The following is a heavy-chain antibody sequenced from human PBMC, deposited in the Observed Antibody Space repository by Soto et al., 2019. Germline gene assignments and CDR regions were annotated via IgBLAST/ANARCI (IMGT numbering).Heavy chain of an antibody. D-gene: IGHD3-9*01. J-gene: IGHJ4*02. CDR3: ARVEAKRGLNDWLLGY. CDR2: IYSGGST. V-gene: IGHV3-53*04. Sequence: GGSLRLSCAASGFTVSSNYMSWVRQAPGKGLEWVSVIYSGGSTYYADSVKGRFTISRHNSKNTLYLQMNSLRAEDTAVYYCARVEAKRGLNDWLLGYWGQGTLVTVSS. CDR1: GFTVSSNY.